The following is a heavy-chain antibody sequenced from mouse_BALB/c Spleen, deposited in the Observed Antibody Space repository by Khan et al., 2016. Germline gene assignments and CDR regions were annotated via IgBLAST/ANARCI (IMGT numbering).Heavy chain of an antibody. CDR1: GYTFTSYW. CDR3: ARSRGYGGYYAMDY. CDR2: INPSTGYT. V-gene: IGHV1-7*01. Sequence: QVQLQQPGAELAKPGASVKMSCKSSGYTFTSYWMHWVKQRPGQGLEWIGYINPSTGYTEYNQKFKDRATLTADKSSSTASMQLSSLTSEDSAVYYCARSRGYGGYYAMDYWGQGTSVTVSS. J-gene: IGHJ4*01. D-gene: IGHD3-1*01.